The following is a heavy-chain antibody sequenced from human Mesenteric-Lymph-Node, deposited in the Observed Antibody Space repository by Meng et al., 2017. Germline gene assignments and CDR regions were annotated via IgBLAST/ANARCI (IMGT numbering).Heavy chain of an antibody. CDR1: AGTFSNSA. D-gene: IGHD3-16*01. V-gene: IGHV1-69*05. CDR2: IIPMLTRT. CDR3: ARDCSAVSCYPWGHVGFDV. J-gene: IGHJ3*01. Sequence: SVKVSCKASAGTFSNSAISWVRQAPGQGLEWMGVIIPMLTRTTYALKFQDRVTITTDASTTTAYLELRNLRSEDSAVYFCARDCSAVSCYPWGHVGFDVWGQGTTVTVSS.